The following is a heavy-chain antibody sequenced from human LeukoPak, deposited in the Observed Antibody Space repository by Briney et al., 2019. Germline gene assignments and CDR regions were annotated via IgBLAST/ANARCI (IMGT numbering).Heavy chain of an antibody. V-gene: IGHV1-69*06. CDR2: IIPIFGTA. Sequence: ASVKVSCKASGYTFTSYAISWVRQAPGQGLEWMGGIIPIFGTANYAQKFQGRVTITADKSMSTAYMELSSLRSEDTAVYYCARDYYDSSGYYLFDYWGQGTLVTVSS. CDR3: ARDYYDSSGYYLFDY. D-gene: IGHD3-22*01. J-gene: IGHJ4*02. CDR1: GYTFTSYA.